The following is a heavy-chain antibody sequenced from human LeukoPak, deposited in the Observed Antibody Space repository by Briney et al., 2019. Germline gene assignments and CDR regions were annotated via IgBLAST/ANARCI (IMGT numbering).Heavy chain of an antibody. CDR1: GFTVSSNY. J-gene: IGHJ6*02. CDR3: AGRRGSTRYYYGLDV. D-gene: IGHD2-15*01. CDR2: IYSGWST. Sequence: GGSLRLSCAASGFTVSSNYMTWLPHAPGKGVEWVSFIYSGWSTFYADAVKGRCTISRDNSKNTLYLQMNSLRAEDAAVEYCAGRRGSTRYYYGLDVWGQGTTVTVSS. V-gene: IGHV3-53*01.